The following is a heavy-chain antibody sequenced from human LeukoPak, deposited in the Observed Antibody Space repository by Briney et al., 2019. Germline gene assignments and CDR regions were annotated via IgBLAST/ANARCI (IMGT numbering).Heavy chain of an antibody. J-gene: IGHJ4*02. CDR2: ISWNSGSI. CDR1: GFTFDDYA. Sequence: PGGSLRLSCAASGFTFDDYAMHWVRQAPGKGLEWVSGISWNSGSIGYADSVKGRFTISRDNAKNCLYLQMNSLRAEDMAVYYCAKGGTRGCSSTSCYALFDYWGQGTLVTVSS. D-gene: IGHD2-2*01. CDR3: AKGGTRGCSSTSCYALFDY. V-gene: IGHV3-9*03.